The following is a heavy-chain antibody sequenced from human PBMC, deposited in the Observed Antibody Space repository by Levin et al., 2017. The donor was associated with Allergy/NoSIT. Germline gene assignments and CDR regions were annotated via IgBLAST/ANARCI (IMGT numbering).Heavy chain of an antibody. V-gene: IGHV4-34*01. Sequence: SETLSLTCAVYGGSFSGYYWSWIRQPPGKGLEWIGEINHSGSTNYNPSLKSRVTISVDTSKNQFSLKLSSVTAADTAVYYCARGVGNQLLYTPSFDPWGQGTLVTVSS. CDR1: GGSFSGYY. CDR3: ARGVGNQLLYTPSFDP. D-gene: IGHD2-2*02. CDR2: INHSGST. J-gene: IGHJ5*02.